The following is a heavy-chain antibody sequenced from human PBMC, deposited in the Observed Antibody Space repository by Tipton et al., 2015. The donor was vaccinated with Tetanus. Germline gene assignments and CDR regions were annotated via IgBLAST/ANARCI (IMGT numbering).Heavy chain of an antibody. CDR3: ARGGGDNWNFWPD. CDR2: LSYIGTT. CDR1: GDSISGYY. D-gene: IGHD1-7*01. Sequence: TLSLTCTVSGDSISGYYWNWIRQPPGKGLEWIGYLSYIGTTNYNPSLESRVTISSDTSRNQFSLRLSSITAADTAIYYCARGGGDNWNFWPDWGQGTLVTVSS. J-gene: IGHJ4*02. V-gene: IGHV4-59*01.